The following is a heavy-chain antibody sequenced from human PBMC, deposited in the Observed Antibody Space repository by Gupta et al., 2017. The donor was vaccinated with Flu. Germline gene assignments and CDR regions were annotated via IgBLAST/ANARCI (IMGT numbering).Heavy chain of an antibody. V-gene: IGHV3-23*01. Sequence: EVQLLESGGDLIQPGGSLRLSCAASGFTFSSYTMNWVRQAPGKGLGWVSAISGSGTSTYYADFVKGRFTISRDNSRDTLYLQMNSLKAEDTAVYYCAQKAAEVVVATNFAYWGQGTLVTVSS. D-gene: IGHD2-15*01. CDR3: AQKAAEVVVATNFAY. CDR1: GFTFSSYT. CDR2: ISGSGTST. J-gene: IGHJ4*02.